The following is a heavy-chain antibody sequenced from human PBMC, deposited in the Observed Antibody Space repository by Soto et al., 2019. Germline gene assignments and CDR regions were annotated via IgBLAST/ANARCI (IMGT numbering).Heavy chain of an antibody. D-gene: IGHD6-13*01. CDR1: GGTFSSYA. Sequence: GASVKVSCKASGGTFSSYAISWVRQAPGQGLEWMGGIIPIFGTANYAQKFQGRVTITADESTSTAYMELSSLRSEDTAVYYCANGYSSSPGRGCAFDIWGQGTMVTVSS. J-gene: IGHJ3*02. CDR3: ANGYSSSPGRGCAFDI. V-gene: IGHV1-69*13. CDR2: IIPIFGTA.